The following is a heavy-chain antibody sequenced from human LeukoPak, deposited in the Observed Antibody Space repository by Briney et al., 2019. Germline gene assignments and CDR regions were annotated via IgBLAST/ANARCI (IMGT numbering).Heavy chain of an antibody. CDR1: GFTFSSYW. CDR2: IKQDGSEK. D-gene: IGHD6-13*01. CDR3: ARDKSSSWYYYYYYMDV. Sequence: PGGSLRLSCAASGFTFSSYWMSWVRQAPGRGLEWVANIKQDGSEKYYVDSVKGRFTISRDNDKNSLYLQMNSLRAEDTAVYYCARDKSSSWYYYYYYMDVWGKGTTVTVSS. J-gene: IGHJ6*03. V-gene: IGHV3-7*01.